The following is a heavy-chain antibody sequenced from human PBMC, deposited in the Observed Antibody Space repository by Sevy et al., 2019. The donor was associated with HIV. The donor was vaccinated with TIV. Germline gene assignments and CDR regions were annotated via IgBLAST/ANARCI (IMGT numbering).Heavy chain of an antibody. CDR3: ARARRSSLLWFGELFDY. CDR1: GFTVSSNY. CDR2: IYSGGST. V-gene: IGHV3-53*01. Sequence: GGSLRLSCAASGFTVSSNYMSWVRQAPGKGLEWVSVIYSGGSTYYADSVKGRFTISRDNSKNTLYFQMNSLRAEDTAVYYCARARRSSLLWFGELFDYWGQGTLVTVSS. J-gene: IGHJ4*02. D-gene: IGHD3-10*01.